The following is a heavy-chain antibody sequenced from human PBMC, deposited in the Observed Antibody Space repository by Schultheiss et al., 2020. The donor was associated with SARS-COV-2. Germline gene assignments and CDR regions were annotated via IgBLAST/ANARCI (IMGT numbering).Heavy chain of an antibody. CDR1: GGSISSYY. J-gene: IGHJ6*02. V-gene: IGHV4-59*12. CDR3: ASHPAGRRRHGRPGYYSYGMDV. D-gene: IGHD6-13*01. Sequence: SETLSLTCTVSGGSISSYYWSWIRQPPGKGLEWIGYIYYSGSTKDNPSLKSRVIISVDTSKNQFSLKLSSVTAADTAVYYCASHPAGRRRHGRPGYYSYGMDVWGQGTTVTVSS. CDR2: IYYSGST.